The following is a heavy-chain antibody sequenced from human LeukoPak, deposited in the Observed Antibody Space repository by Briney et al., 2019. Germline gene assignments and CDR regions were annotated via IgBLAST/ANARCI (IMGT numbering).Heavy chain of an antibody. CDR3: ARERVVAPGSDAFDI. Sequence: PGGSLRLSCTASGFTFSSYSMNWVRQAPGKGLEWVSYISSSGSTIYYADSVKGRFTISRDNAKNSLYLQMNSLRAEDTAVYYCARERVVAPGSDAFDIWGQGTMVTVSS. CDR2: ISSSGSTI. CDR1: GFTFSSYS. V-gene: IGHV3-48*04. D-gene: IGHD2-15*01. J-gene: IGHJ3*02.